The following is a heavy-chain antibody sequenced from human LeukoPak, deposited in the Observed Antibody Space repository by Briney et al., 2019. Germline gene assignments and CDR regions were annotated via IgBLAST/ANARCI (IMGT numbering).Heavy chain of an antibody. CDR1: GGTFSSYA. V-gene: IGHV1-69*06. CDR2: IIPIFGTA. CDR3: ARVPGSGSYYGDPYFDY. D-gene: IGHD3-10*01. J-gene: IGHJ4*02. Sequence: ASVKVSCKASGGTFSSYAISWVRQAPGQGLEWMGGIIPIFGTANYAQKFQGRVTITADKSTSTVYVELSSLRSEDTAVYYCARVPGSGSYYGDPYFDYWGQGTLVTVSS.